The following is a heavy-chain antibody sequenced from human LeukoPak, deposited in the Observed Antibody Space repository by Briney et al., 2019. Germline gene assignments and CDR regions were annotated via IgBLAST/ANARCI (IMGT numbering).Heavy chain of an antibody. D-gene: IGHD6-19*01. CDR1: GGTFSSYA. CDR2: IIPIFGTA. CDR3: ARGIAVAGTDY. J-gene: IGHJ4*02. Sequence: GASVKVSCKASGGTFSSYAISWVRQAPGQGLEWMGGIIPIFGTANYAQKFQGRVTMTRDMSTSTVYMELSSLRSEDTAVYYCARGIAVAGTDYWGQGTLVTVSS. V-gene: IGHV1-69*05.